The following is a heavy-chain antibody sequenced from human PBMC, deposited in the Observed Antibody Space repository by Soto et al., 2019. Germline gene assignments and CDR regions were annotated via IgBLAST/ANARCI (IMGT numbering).Heavy chain of an antibody. Sequence: GGSLRLSCAASGFTFSSYGMRWVRQAPGKGLEWVAVISNDGSNKYYADSVKGRFTISRDTSKNTLYLQMNSLRAEDTAVYYCAKVAASYGVYYYGMDVWGQGTTVTVSS. CDR1: GFTFSSYG. V-gene: IGHV3-30*18. CDR2: ISNDGSNK. CDR3: AKVAASYGVYYYGMDV. J-gene: IGHJ6*02. D-gene: IGHD5-18*01.